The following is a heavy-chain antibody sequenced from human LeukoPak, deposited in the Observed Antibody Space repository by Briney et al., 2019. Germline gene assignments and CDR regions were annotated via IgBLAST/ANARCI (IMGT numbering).Heavy chain of an antibody. CDR1: GGTFSSYA. D-gene: IGHD3-3*01. CDR3: ARGLGGIWSGYYTGDYYYGMDV. CDR2: IIPIFGTA. V-gene: IGHV1-69*01. Sequence: SVNVSCKASGGTFSSYAISWVRQAPGQGLEWMGAIIPIFGTANYAQKFQGRVTITADESTSTAYMELSSLRSEDTAVYYCARGLGGIWSGYYTGDYYYGMDVWGQGTTVTVSS. J-gene: IGHJ6*02.